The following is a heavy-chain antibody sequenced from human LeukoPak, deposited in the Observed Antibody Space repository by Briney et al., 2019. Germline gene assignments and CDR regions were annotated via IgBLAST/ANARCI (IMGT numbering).Heavy chain of an antibody. CDR3: AKGLGTSSWYYFDY. CDR2: ISGSSGGNT. D-gene: IGHD6-13*01. J-gene: IGHJ4*02. Sequence: GGSLRLSCAASGFSFSSYTMSWVRQAPGMGLEWVSAISGSSGGNTYYADSVKGRFTISRDNSKNTLYLQANSLRAEDTVVYYCAKGLGTSSWYYFDYWGQGTLVTVSS. V-gene: IGHV3-23*01. CDR1: GFSFSSYT.